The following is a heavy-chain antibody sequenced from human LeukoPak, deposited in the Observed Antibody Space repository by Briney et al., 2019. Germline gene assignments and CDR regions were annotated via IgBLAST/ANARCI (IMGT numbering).Heavy chain of an antibody. J-gene: IGHJ4*02. CDR3: ARDFDYYGSGSYYDY. Sequence: PGGSLRLSYAASGFTFSSYSMNWVRQAPGKGLEWVSSISSSSSYIYYADSVKGRFTISRDNAKNSLYLQMNSLRAEDTAVYYCARDFDYYGSGSYYDYWGQGTLVTVSS. V-gene: IGHV3-21*01. CDR1: GFTFSSYS. CDR2: ISSSSSYI. D-gene: IGHD3-10*01.